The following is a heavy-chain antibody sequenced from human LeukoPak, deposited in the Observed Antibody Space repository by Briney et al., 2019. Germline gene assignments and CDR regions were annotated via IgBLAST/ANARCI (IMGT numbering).Heavy chain of an antibody. CDR3: ATFGIPIFGLVRASGDY. D-gene: IGHD3/OR15-3a*01. CDR2: IRYDGSDK. CDR1: GFIFSSYA. Sequence: GGSLRLSCAASGFIFSSYAMHWVRQAPGKGLEWVAFIRYDGSDKYYADSVKGRFTISRDNAKNSLYLQMSSLRAEDTAVYYCATFGIPIFGLVRASGDYWGQGTLVTVSS. V-gene: IGHV3-30*02. J-gene: IGHJ4*02.